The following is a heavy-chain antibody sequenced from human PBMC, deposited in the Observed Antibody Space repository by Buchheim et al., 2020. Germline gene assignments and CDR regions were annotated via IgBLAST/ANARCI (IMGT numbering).Heavy chain of an antibody. D-gene: IGHD3-22*01. CDR2: IYYSGST. CDR3: ARVEGDYYDSSGYYRGGYYFDY. Sequence: QVQLQESGPGLVKPSQTLSLTCTVSGGSISSGGYYWSWIRQHPGKGLEWIGYIYYSGSTYYNPSLKSRVTISVDTSKNQFSLKLSSVTAADTAAYYCARVEGDYYDSSGYYRGGYYFDYWGQGTL. V-gene: IGHV4-31*03. J-gene: IGHJ4*02. CDR1: GGSISSGGYY.